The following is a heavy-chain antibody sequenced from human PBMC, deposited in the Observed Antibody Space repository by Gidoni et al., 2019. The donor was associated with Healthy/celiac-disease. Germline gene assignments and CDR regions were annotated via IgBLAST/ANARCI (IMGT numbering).Heavy chain of an antibody. D-gene: IGHD3-16*02. V-gene: IGHV3-48*03. CDR3: ARDRYDYVWGSYRPVAWYFDL. J-gene: IGHJ2*01. Sequence: EVQLVESGGGLVQPGGSLRLSCAASGFTFSSYDMNWVRQAPGKGLEWVSYISSSGSTIYYADSVKGRFTISRDNAKNSLYLQMNSLSAEDTAVYYCARDRYDYVWGSYRPVAWYFDLWGRGTLVTVSS. CDR1: GFTFSSYD. CDR2: ISSSGSTI.